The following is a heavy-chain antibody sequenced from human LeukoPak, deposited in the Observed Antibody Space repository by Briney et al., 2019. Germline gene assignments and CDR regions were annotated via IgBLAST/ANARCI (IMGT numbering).Heavy chain of an antibody. CDR3: ARVPRSTIRYYYYMDV. D-gene: IGHD1-26*01. CDR1: GYTFTGYY. V-gene: IGHV1-2*02. CDR2: INPNSVGT. J-gene: IGHJ6*03. Sequence: ASVKVSCKASGYTFTGYYMHWVRQAPGQGLEWMGWINPNSVGTNYAQKLQGRVTMTTDTSTSTAYMELRSLRSDDTAVYYCARVPRSTIRYYYYMDVWGKGTTVTVSS.